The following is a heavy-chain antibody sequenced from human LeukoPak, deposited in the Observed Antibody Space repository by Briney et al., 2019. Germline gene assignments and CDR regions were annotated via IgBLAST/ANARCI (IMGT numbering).Heavy chain of an antibody. D-gene: IGHD2-15*01. V-gene: IGHV3-30-3*01. CDR1: GFTFSSYS. CDR3: AKRAPYCSGGSCYSHFDY. Sequence: GGSLRLSCAASGFTFSSYSIHWVRQAPGKGLEWLAVISYDGSNKYYADSVKGRFTISRDNSKSTLYPQMDSLGAEDTAVYYCAKRAPYCSGGSCYSHFDYWGLGTLVTVSS. CDR2: ISYDGSNK. J-gene: IGHJ4*02.